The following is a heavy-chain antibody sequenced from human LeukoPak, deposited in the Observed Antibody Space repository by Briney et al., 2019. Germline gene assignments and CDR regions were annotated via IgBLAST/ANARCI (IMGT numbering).Heavy chain of an antibody. Sequence: SETLSLTCAVYGGSFSGYYWSWIRQPPGKGLEWIGEINHSGSTNYNPSLESRVTISVDTSKNQFSLKLSSVTAADTAVYYCARGWGYCSGGSCYSRPPDYWGQGTLVTVSS. D-gene: IGHD2-15*01. CDR1: GGSFSGYY. CDR3: ARGWGYCSGGSCYSRPPDY. V-gene: IGHV4-34*01. CDR2: INHSGST. J-gene: IGHJ4*02.